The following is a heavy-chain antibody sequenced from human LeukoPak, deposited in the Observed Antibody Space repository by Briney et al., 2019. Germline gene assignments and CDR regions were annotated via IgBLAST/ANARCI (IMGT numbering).Heavy chain of an antibody. J-gene: IGHJ4*02. CDR2: ISYDGSNK. D-gene: IGHD4-23*01. CDR3: ARATVVSPNY. CDR1: GFTFSNYG. V-gene: IGHV3-30*03. Sequence: GGSLRLSCAASGFTFSNYGMHWVRQAPGKGLEWVAVISYDGSNKYYADSVKGRFTISRDNSKNTLYLQMNSLRAEDTAVYYCARATVVSPNYWGQGTLVTVSS.